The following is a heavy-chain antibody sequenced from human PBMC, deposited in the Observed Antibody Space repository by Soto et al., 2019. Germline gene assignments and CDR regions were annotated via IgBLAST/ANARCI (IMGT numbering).Heavy chain of an antibody. Sequence: GGSLRLSCAASGFTFSSYGMHWVRQAPGKGLEWVAVIWYDGSNKYYADSVKGRFTISRDNSKNTLYLQMNSLRAEDTAVYYCARDGYCSGGSCYLDAFDIWGQGTMVTVSS. V-gene: IGHV3-33*01. D-gene: IGHD2-15*01. CDR3: ARDGYCSGGSCYLDAFDI. CDR1: GFTFSSYG. CDR2: IWYDGSNK. J-gene: IGHJ3*02.